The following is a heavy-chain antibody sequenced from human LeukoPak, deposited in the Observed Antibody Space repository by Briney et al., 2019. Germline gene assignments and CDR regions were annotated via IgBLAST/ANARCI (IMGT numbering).Heavy chain of an antibody. CDR2: IYYSGST. CDR1: GVSISSGDYY. CDR3: ARGVNYDFWSDDLNYFDY. Sequence: SETLSLTCTVSGVSISSGDYYWSWIRQPPGKGLEWIGYIYYSGSTYYNLSLKSRVTISVDTSKNHFSLNLSSVTAADTAVYYCARGVNYDFWSDDLNYFDYWGQGTLVTVSS. V-gene: IGHV4-30-4*02. J-gene: IGHJ4*02. D-gene: IGHD3-3*01.